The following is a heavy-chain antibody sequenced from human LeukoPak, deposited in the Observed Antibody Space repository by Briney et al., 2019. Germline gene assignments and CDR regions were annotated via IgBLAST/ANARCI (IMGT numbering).Heavy chain of an antibody. J-gene: IGHJ4*02. V-gene: IGHV4-59*08. CDR2: IYYSGST. CDR1: GGSISSYY. Sequence: SETLSLTCTVSGGSISSYYWSWIRQPPGKGLEWIGYIYYSGSTNYNPSLKSRVTISVDTSKNQFSLKLSSVTAADTAVYYCARRSSRSAFYFDYWGQGTLVTVSS. D-gene: IGHD6-13*01. CDR3: ARRSSRSAFYFDY.